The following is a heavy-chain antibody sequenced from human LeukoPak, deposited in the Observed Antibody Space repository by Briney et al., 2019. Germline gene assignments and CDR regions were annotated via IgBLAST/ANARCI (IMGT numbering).Heavy chain of an antibody. CDR2: ISGSGGST. CDR3: VKAGASGLYGMDV. Sequence: PGGSLRLSCAASGFTFSSYAMSWVRQAPGKGLEWVSAISGSGGSTYYADSVKGRFTISRDNAKNTLYLQMNSLRAEDTAVYYCVKAGASGLYGMDVWGQGTTVTVS. V-gene: IGHV3-23*01. CDR1: GFTFSSYA. J-gene: IGHJ6*02.